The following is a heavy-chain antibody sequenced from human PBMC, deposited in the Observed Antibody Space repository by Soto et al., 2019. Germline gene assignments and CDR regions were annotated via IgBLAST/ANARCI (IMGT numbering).Heavy chain of an antibody. CDR1: GFTFSSYG. J-gene: IGHJ4*02. V-gene: IGHV3-33*01. D-gene: IGHD6-25*01. CDR2: IWYDGSNK. Sequence: QVQLVESGGGVVQPGRSLRLSCAASGFTFSSYGMHWVRQAPGKGLEWVAVIWYDGSNKYYADSVKGRFTISRDNSKNTLYLQMNSLRAEDTAVYYCARVGSRLSRSGRMGGLDYWGQGTLVTVSS. CDR3: ARVGSRLSRSGRMGGLDY.